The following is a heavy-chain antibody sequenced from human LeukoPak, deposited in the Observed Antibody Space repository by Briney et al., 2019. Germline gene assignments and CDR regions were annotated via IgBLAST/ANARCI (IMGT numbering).Heavy chain of an antibody. CDR3: AGGNFYDSRGHPYHFHF. CDR2: IYYSENT. Sequence: PSETLSLTCTVSGVSISSYYWSWIRQLPGKGLEWIGYIYYSENTNYNSSLKSRVTISEDTSKNQFSLKLTSVTAADTAVYYCAGGNFYDSRGHPYHFHFWGQGTLVSVSS. V-gene: IGHV4-59*01. CDR1: GVSISSYY. D-gene: IGHD3-22*01. J-gene: IGHJ4*02.